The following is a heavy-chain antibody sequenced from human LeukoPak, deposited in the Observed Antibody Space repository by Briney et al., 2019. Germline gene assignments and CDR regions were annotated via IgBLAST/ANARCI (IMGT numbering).Heavy chain of an antibody. CDR2: VSDSGGT. J-gene: IGHJ3*02. CDR3: ARGSAAPTYYDFLAGYTKSSGVFDM. V-gene: IGHV4-59*01. CDR1: DGSISSYY. Sequence: SETLSLTCTVSDGSISSYYWTWIRQPPGKGLEWIGYVSDSGGTNYNPSLKSRVSISVDTSKNQFSLKLTSVTAADTAVYYCARGSAAPTYYDFLAGYTKSSGVFDMWGQGTMVIVSS. D-gene: IGHD3-9*01.